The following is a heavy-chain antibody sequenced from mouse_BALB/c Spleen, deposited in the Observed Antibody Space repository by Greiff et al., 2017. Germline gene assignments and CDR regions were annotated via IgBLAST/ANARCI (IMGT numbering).Heavy chain of an antibody. V-gene: IGHV5-6-5*01. CDR2: ISSGGST. CDR1: GFTFSSYA. Sequence: EVKLQESGGGLVKPGGSLKLSCAASGFTFSSYAMSWVRQTPEKRLEWVASISSGGSTYYPDSVKGRFTISRDNARNILYLQMSSLRSEDTAMYYCARLLLKYAMDYWGQGTSVTVSS. D-gene: IGHD1-3*01. CDR3: ARLLLKYAMDY. J-gene: IGHJ4*01.